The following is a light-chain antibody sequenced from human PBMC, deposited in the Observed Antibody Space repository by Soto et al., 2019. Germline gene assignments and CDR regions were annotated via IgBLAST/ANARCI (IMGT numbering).Light chain of an antibody. CDR3: QPYGSSPGT. V-gene: IGKV3-20*01. Sequence: EIVLTQSPGTLSLSPGERATLSCRASQSVSSSYLAGYQQKPGQAPRLLIYDASSRATGIPDRFSGSGSGTDFTLTISRLEPEDFAVFYCQPYGSSPGTFGQGTRLEIK. J-gene: IGKJ5*01. CDR2: DAS. CDR1: QSVSSSY.